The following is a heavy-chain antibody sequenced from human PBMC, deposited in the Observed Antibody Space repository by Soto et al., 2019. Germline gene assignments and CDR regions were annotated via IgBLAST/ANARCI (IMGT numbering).Heavy chain of an antibody. V-gene: IGHV1-2*04. CDR1: GYTFTGYY. CDR2: INPNSGGT. D-gene: IGHD2-15*01. CDR3: ARGGGGYCSGGSCGAFDI. Sequence: QVQLVQSGAEVKKPGASVKVSCKASGYTFTGYYMHWVRQAPGQGLEWMGWINPNSGGTNYAQKFQGWVTMTRDTSISTAYMELSRLRSDDTAVYYCARGGGGYCSGGSCGAFDIWCQGTMVTVSS. J-gene: IGHJ3*02.